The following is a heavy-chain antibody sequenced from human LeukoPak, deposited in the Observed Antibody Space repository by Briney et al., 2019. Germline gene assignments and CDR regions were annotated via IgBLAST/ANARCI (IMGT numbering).Heavy chain of an antibody. V-gene: IGHV3-53*05. CDR3: VKKGGNNGRYDYFDY. D-gene: IGHD4-23*01. CDR2: IYSGGST. J-gene: IGHJ4*02. Sequence: PGGSLRLSCAVSGFTVSNNYMSWVRQAPGKGLEWVSVIYSGGSTYYADSVKGRFTISRDNSKNTVYLQMDSLRTEDTAVYYCVKKGGNNGRYDYFDYWGQGTLVTVSS. CDR1: GFTVSNNY.